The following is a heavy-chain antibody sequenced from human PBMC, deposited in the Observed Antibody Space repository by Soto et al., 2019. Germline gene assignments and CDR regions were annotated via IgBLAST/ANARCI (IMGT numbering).Heavy chain of an antibody. CDR3: TREKFDP. Sequence: EVQLVESGGGLVQPGGSLRLSCAASGFTFSSYWMHWVRQAPGKGLVWVSRLKTNGSSTNYADSVKGRFTISRDNAKNKLYLQMNRLRPEDTGVYYCTREKFDPWGQGTLVTVSS. CDR1: GFTFSSYW. J-gene: IGHJ5*02. CDR2: LKTNGSST. V-gene: IGHV3-74*01.